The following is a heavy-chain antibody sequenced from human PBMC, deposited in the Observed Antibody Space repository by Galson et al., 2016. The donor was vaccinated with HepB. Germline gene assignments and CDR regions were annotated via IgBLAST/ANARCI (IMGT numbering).Heavy chain of an antibody. CDR3: ARASTDESPGLRYYAWLSLASFDL. J-gene: IGHJ5*02. CDR2: ISRRSTYI. CDR1: GFNFNNYT. V-gene: IGHV3-21*06. D-gene: IGHD3-9*01. Sequence: SLRLSCAASGFNFNNYTMNWVRQAPGKRLEWISSISRRSTYIYYAESVQRRFTVSRDNTKNVVFLQMNDLRAEDTALYYCARASTDESPGLRYYAWLSLASFDLWGQGTLVAASS.